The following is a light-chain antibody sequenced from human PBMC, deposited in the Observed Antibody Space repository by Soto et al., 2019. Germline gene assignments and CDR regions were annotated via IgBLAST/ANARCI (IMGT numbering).Light chain of an antibody. CDR3: HSYDNSLSSYV. J-gene: IGLJ1*01. V-gene: IGLV1-40*01. CDR1: SSNIGAGYD. Sequence: QAVVTQPPSVSGAPGQRVTISCTGSSSNIGAGYDVHWYQQLPGTAPKLLIYDNNNRPSGVPDRFSGSKSGSSASLAVTGLQAEDEADYYCHSYDNSLSSYVSGTGTKVTVL. CDR2: DNN.